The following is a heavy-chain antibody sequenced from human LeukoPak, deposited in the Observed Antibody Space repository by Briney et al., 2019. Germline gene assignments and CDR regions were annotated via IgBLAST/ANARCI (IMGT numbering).Heavy chain of an antibody. Sequence: GASVKVSCKASGYTFTSYDINWVRQATGQGLGWMGWMNPNSGNTGYAQKFQGRVTMTRNTSISTAYMELSSLRSEDTAVYYCARGLRYYDSSGYYSEADAFDIWGKGTMVTVSS. CDR2: MNPNSGNT. CDR3: ARGLRYYDSSGYYSEADAFDI. D-gene: IGHD3-22*01. CDR1: GYTFTSYD. V-gene: IGHV1-8*01. J-gene: IGHJ3*02.